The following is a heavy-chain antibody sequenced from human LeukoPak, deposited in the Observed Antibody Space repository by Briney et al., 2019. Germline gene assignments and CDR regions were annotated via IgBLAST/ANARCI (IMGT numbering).Heavy chain of an antibody. CDR1: GFTFNNYA. V-gene: IGHV3-23*01. J-gene: IGHJ4*02. Sequence: GGSLRLSCAASGFTFNNYAMTWVRQAPGKGLEWVSTISGSGGRTYFADFVKGRFTISRDNSKNTLFLQMNSLRAEDTAVYYCAKDMSSSWYGYFDYWGQGTLVTVSS. D-gene: IGHD6-13*01. CDR2: ISGSGGRT. CDR3: AKDMSSSWYGYFDY.